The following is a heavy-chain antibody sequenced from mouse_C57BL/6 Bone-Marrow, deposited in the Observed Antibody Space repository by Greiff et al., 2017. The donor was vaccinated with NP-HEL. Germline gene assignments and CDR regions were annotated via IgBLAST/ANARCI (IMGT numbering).Heavy chain of an antibody. CDR1: GYSITSGYD. CDR2: ISYSGST. CDR3: ARDYYGEGAMDY. V-gene: IGHV3-1*01. Sequence: EVMLVESGPGMVKPSQSLSLTCTVTGYSITSGYDWHWIRHFPGNKLEWMGYISYSGSTNYNPSLKSRISITHDTSKNHFFLKLNSVTTEDTATYYCARDYYGEGAMDYWGQGTSVTVSS. D-gene: IGHD1-1*01. J-gene: IGHJ4*01.